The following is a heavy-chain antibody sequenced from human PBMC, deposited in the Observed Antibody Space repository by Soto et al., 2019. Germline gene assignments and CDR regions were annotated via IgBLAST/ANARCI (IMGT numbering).Heavy chain of an antibody. CDR2: MNPNSGNT. J-gene: IGHJ4*02. CDR1: GYTFTGYY. D-gene: IGHD3-16*01. V-gene: IGHV1-8*02. CDR3: ARDPSLGY. Sequence: ASLKVSCKASGYTFTGYYMHWVRQATGQGLEWMGWMNPNSGNTGYAQKFQGRVTMTRNTSISTAYMELSSLRSEDTAVYYCARDPSLGYWGQGTLVTVSS.